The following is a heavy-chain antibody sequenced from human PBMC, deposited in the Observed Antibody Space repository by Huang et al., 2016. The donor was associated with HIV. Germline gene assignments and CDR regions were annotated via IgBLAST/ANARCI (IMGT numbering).Heavy chain of an antibody. D-gene: IGHD6-19*01. CDR3: ARDKEAGTPFFDP. J-gene: IGHJ5*02. CDR2: INGDGLT. CDR1: GFNFLTYA. Sequence: QVQLVQSGAEVEKPGASVKLSCKASGFNFLTYALHWVRQAPGQRLEWMGWINGDGLTKYSQKFQGRVTITRDRSASTVYVDFKSLTYEDTAVYYCARDKEAGTPFFDPWGQGTLVTVSS. V-gene: IGHV1-3*01.